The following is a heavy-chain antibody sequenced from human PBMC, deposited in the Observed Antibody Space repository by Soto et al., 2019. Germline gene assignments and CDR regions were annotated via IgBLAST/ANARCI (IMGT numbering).Heavy chain of an antibody. J-gene: IGHJ6*02. Sequence: VQMVESGGGVVQPGRSLRLSCAASGFTFSNYGMHWVRQAPGKGLEWVAVIWYDGSNKYYADSVKGRFTISRDNSKNTLYLQMNSLRAEDTAVYYCARGSYSMDVWGQGTTVTVSS. CDR2: IWYDGSNK. CDR1: GFTFSNYG. CDR3: ARGSYSMDV. V-gene: IGHV3-33*01.